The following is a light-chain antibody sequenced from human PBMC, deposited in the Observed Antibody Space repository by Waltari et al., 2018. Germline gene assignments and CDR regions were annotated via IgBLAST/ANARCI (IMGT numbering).Light chain of an antibody. Sequence: FMLTQPHPMSESPGKTVTISCTASSGRSIASNYVQWYQQRPGSAPTTLIYEDDQRPSGVPDRFSGSIDSSSNSASLTISGLKTEDEADYYGQSYDATNLWVFGGGTRLTVL. V-gene: IGLV6-57*02. CDR2: EDD. J-gene: IGLJ3*02. CDR1: SGRSIASNY. CDR3: QSYDATNLWV.